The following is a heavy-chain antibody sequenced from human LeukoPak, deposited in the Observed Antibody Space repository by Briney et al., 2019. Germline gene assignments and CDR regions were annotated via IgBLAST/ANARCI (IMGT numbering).Heavy chain of an antibody. CDR1: GYSFTSYW. Sequence: GESLKISCKGSGYSFTSYWIGWVRQMPGQGLGWMGIIYPGDSDTRYSPSFQGQVTISADKSISTAYLQWSSLKASDTAMYYCASRGSSSWYYFDYWGQGTLVTVSS. CDR3: ASRGSSSWYYFDY. D-gene: IGHD6-13*01. V-gene: IGHV5-51*01. J-gene: IGHJ4*02. CDR2: IYPGDSDT.